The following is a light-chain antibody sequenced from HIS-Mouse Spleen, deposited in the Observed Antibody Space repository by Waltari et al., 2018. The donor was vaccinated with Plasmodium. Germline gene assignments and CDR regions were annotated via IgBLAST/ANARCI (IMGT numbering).Light chain of an antibody. Sequence: QLVLTQSPSASASLGASVKLTCTLSSGHSSYAIAWHQQQPEKGPRYLMKLNSDGSHSKGDGIPDRFSGSSSGADRYLTISSLQSEDEADYYGQTWGTGMGVFGGGTKLTVL. J-gene: IGLJ2*01. CDR1: SGHSSYA. CDR2: LNSDGSH. CDR3: QTWGTGMGV. V-gene: IGLV4-69*01.